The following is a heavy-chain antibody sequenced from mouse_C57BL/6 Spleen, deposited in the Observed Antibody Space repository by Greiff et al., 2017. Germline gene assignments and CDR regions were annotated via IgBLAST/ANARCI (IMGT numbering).Heavy chain of an antibody. V-gene: IGHV5-17*01. J-gene: IGHJ3*01. CDR2: ISSGSSTI. CDR3: ARSTGTGAWFAY. Sequence: EVKLVESGGGLVKPGGSLKLSCAASGFTFSDYGMHWVRQAPEKGLEWVAYISSGSSTIYYADTVKGRFTIARDNAKNTLFLQMTSLRSEDTAMYYCARSTGTGAWFAYWGQGTLVTVSA. CDR1: GFTFSDYG. D-gene: IGHD4-1*02.